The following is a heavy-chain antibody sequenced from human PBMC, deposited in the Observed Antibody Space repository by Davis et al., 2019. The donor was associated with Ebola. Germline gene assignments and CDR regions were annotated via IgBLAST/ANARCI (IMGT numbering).Heavy chain of an antibody. Sequence: GGSLRLSCAASGFTFSSYAMHWVRQAPGKGLEWVAVISYDGSNKYYADSVKGRFTISRDNSKNTLYLQMNSLRAEDTAVYYCAKDIRARAFGVVLDVWGKGTTVTVSS. CDR2: ISYDGSNK. V-gene: IGHV3-30*04. D-gene: IGHD3-3*01. CDR1: GFTFSSYA. J-gene: IGHJ6*04. CDR3: AKDIRARAFGVVLDV.